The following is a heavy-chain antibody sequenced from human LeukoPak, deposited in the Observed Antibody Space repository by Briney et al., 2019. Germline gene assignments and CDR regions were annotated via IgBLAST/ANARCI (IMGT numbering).Heavy chain of an antibody. V-gene: IGHV4-38-2*02. D-gene: IGHD5-18*01. CDR2: IYHSGST. CDR1: GYSISSGYY. CDR3: ARDRSYGYFDY. Sequence: SETLSLTCTVSGYSISSGYYWGWIRQPPGKGLEWIGSIYHSGSTYYNPSLKSRVTISVDTSKNQFSLKLSSVTAADTAVYYCARDRSYGYFDYWGQGILVTVSS. J-gene: IGHJ4*02.